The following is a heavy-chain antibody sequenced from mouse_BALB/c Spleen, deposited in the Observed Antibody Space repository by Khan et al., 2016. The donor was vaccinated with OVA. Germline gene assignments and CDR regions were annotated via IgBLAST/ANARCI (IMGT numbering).Heavy chain of an antibody. V-gene: IGHV5-17*02. Sequence: EVELVESGGGLVQPGGSRKLSCAASGFTFSSFGMHWVRQAPEKGLEWVAYISSGSSTIYYADNVKGRFTISRDNPKNTLFLQMTSLRSEDTAMYYCATYGWWDWGAGTTVTVSS. CDR2: ISSGSSTI. CDR3: ATYGWWD. D-gene: IGHD1-1*01. J-gene: IGHJ1*01. CDR1: GFTFSSFG.